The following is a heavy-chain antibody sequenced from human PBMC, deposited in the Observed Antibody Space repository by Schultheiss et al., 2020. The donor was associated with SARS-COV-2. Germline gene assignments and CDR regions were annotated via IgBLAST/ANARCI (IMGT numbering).Heavy chain of an antibody. CDR3: SRNNNWAFDY. Sequence: GESLKISCAASGFTFSSYAMHWVRQAPGKGLEWVAVISYDGSNKYYADSVKGRFTISRDNSKNTLYLQMNSLRAEDTAMYYCSRNNNWAFDYWGQGTLVTVAS. J-gene: IGHJ4*02. D-gene: IGHD1-20*01. V-gene: IGHV3-30-3*01. CDR2: ISYDGSNK. CDR1: GFTFSSYA.